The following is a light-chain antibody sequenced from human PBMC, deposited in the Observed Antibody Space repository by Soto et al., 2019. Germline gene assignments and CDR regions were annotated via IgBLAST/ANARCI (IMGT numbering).Light chain of an antibody. J-gene: IGLJ3*02. V-gene: IGLV2-18*02. CDR1: SSDVGSYNR. CDR3: YSYTSSNSWV. CDR2: EVS. Sequence: QSALTQPPSVSGSPGQSVTISCTGTSSDVGSYNRVSWYQQPPGTAPKLIIYEVSDRPSGVPDRFSGSKSGNTASLTISGLQAEDEADYYCYSYTSSNSWVFGGGTQLTVL.